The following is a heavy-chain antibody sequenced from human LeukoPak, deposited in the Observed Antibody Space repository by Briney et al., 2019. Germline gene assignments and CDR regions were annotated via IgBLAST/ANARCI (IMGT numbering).Heavy chain of an antibody. D-gene: IGHD6-19*01. CDR2: INWSSGGI. Sequence: PGRSLRLSCAASGFTFDNYAMHWVRQAPGKGLEWVSGINWSSGGIGYADSVKGRFTISRDNAKNSLYLQMNSLRAEDTALYYCAKGISIAVAGLFDYWGQGTLVTVSS. CDR1: GFTFDNYA. V-gene: IGHV3-9*01. J-gene: IGHJ4*02. CDR3: AKGISIAVAGLFDY.